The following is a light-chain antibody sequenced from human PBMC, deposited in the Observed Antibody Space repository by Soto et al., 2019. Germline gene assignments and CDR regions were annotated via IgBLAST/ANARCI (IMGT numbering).Light chain of an antibody. J-gene: IGKJ1*01. V-gene: IGKV3-15*01. CDR1: QSVCSN. CDR2: GAS. Sequence: EIVMTQAPATLSVSPGERATPSCRASQSVCSNLAWYPQKPGQAPRLLIYGASTRATGIPARFSGSGSGTEFTLTISSLQSEDFVVYYCQQYNKWPRTFGQGTKV. CDR3: QQYNKWPRT.